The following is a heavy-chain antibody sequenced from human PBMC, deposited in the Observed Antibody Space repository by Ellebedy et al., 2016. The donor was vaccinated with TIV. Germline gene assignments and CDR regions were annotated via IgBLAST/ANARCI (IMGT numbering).Heavy chain of an antibody. CDR3: ASAGGSGWYYNNYYFDY. Sequence: GESLRLSXAASGFTFITYAMNWVRQAPGKGLEWVSSISSSSGYIYYADSVKGRFTISRDNAKNSLYLQINSLRAEDTAIYYCASAGGSGWYYNNYYFDYWGQGTLVTVSS. CDR2: ISSSSGYI. CDR1: GFTFITYA. V-gene: IGHV3-21*01. D-gene: IGHD6-19*01. J-gene: IGHJ4*02.